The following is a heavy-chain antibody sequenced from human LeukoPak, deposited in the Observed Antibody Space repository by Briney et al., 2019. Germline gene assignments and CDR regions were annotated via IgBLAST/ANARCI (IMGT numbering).Heavy chain of an antibody. Sequence: PSETLSLTCTVSGGSIRGYYWSWIRQPPGKSLEWIGYIYYSGGTNYNPSLKSRFTISVDTSKNQFSLKLSSVTAADTAVYYCARGSDFWSGYFDYWGQGTLVTVSS. D-gene: IGHD3-3*01. CDR2: IYYSGGT. CDR1: GGSIRGYY. V-gene: IGHV4-59*12. J-gene: IGHJ4*02. CDR3: ARGSDFWSGYFDY.